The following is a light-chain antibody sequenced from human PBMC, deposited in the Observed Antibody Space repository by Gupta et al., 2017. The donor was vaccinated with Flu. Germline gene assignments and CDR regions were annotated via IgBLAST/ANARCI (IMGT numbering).Light chain of an antibody. CDR1: SIHKSYA. V-gene: IGLV4-69*01. CDR3: QSWGTGSQKV. J-gene: IGLJ3*02. CDR2: LNGDGSQ. Sequence: QVTLTPPPSASASLGASVQPTCTLSSIHKSYAIAWHQQQPGRGPRFLLRLNGDGSQTKGDGVPHRFSGSASGADGFLTIFSLQAEDEAVYYCQSWGTGSQKVFGGGTKVTGL.